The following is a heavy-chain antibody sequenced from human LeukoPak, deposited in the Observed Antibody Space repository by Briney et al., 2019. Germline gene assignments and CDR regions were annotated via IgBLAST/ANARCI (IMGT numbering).Heavy chain of an antibody. J-gene: IGHJ4*02. V-gene: IGHV4-39*07. D-gene: IGHD2-15*01. CDR2: IYYSGST. CDR1: GDSISSSTYY. CDR3: ARGEVVVAAIAKSYYFDY. Sequence: PSETLSLTCTVSGDSISSSTYYWGWIRQPPGKGLEWIGNIYYSGSTNYNPSLKSRVTISVDTSKNQFSLKLTSVTAADTAVYYCARGEVVVAAIAKSYYFDYWGRGTLVTVSS.